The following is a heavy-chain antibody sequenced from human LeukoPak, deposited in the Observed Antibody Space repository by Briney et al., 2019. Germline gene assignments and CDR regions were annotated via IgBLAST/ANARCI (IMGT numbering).Heavy chain of an antibody. CDR3: AKDSSIAAPGRLGFDY. J-gene: IGHJ4*02. CDR1: GFTFSNSG. D-gene: IGHD6-6*01. V-gene: IGHV3-30*02. CDR2: IRYDGSDT. Sequence: GGSLRLSCAASGFTFSNSGIHWVRQAPGKGLEWVAFIRYDGSDTYYAASVKGRFTISRDNSKNTLYLQMNGLGVEDTAVYYCAKDSSIAAPGRLGFDYWGQGTLVTVSS.